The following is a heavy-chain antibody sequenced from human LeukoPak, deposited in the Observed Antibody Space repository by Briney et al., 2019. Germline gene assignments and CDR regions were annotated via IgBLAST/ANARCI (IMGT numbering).Heavy chain of an antibody. Sequence: ASVKVSCKASGYTFTGYYMHWVRQAPGQGLEWMGRINPNSGGTNYAQKFQGRVTMTRDTSISTAYMELSRLRSDDTAVYYCARVPYDSSGYYYSYFDYWGQGTLVTVSS. D-gene: IGHD3-22*01. CDR2: INPNSGGT. CDR1: GYTFTGYY. V-gene: IGHV1-2*06. CDR3: ARVPYDSSGYYYSYFDY. J-gene: IGHJ4*02.